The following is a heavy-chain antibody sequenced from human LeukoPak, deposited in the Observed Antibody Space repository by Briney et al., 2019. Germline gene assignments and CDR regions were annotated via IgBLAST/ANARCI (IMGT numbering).Heavy chain of an antibody. V-gene: IGHV4-39*01. CDR3: ARHSSSWYSLGAFDI. Sequence: SETLSLTCTVSGGSISSSSYYWGWIRQPPGKGLEWIGSIYYSGSTYYNPSLKSRVTISVDTSKNQFSLKLSSVTAADTAVYYCARHSSSWYSLGAFDIWGQGTMVTVSA. CDR1: GGSISSSSYY. J-gene: IGHJ3*02. CDR2: IYYSGST. D-gene: IGHD6-13*01.